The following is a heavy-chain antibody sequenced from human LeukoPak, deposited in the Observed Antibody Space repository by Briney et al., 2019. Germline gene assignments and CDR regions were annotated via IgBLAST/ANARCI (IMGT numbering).Heavy chain of an antibody. D-gene: IGHD6-13*01. CDR2: IIPIFGTA. CDR1: GGTFSSYA. J-gene: IGHJ4*02. Sequence: ASVKVSCKASGGTFSSYAISWVRQAPGQGLEWMGGIIPIFGTANYAQKFQGRVTITADESTSTAYMELSSLRSEDTAVYYCARDRGIAAAGNRPWTHPFDYWGQGTLVTVSS. V-gene: IGHV1-69*13. CDR3: ARDRGIAAAGNRPWTHPFDY.